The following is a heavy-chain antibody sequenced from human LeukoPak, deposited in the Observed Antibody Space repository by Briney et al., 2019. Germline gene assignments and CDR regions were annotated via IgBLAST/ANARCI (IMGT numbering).Heavy chain of an antibody. V-gene: IGHV3-48*01. Sequence: GGSLRLSCAASGFTFSSYSMNWVRQAPGKGLEWVAYISRSGSTQHCADSVKGRFTISRDNAKNSLYLQMNSLRAEDTAVYYCATFGGTTARPLAAEFSFDCWGQGTLVTLSS. D-gene: IGHD1/OR15-1a*01. J-gene: IGHJ4*02. CDR2: ISRSGSTQ. CDR1: GFTFSSYS. CDR3: ATFGGTTARPLAAEFSFDC.